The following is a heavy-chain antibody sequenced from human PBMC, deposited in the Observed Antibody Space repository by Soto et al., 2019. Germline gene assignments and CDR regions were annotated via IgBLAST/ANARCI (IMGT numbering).Heavy chain of an antibody. CDR2: IIPIFGTA. J-gene: IGHJ6*02. V-gene: IGHV1-69*12. CDR1: GGTFSSYA. CDR3: AREQRLTMFGWVGHYFGMDL. D-gene: IGHD3-10*02. Sequence: QVQLVQSGAEVKKPGSSVKVSCKASGGTFSSYAISWVRQAPGQGLEWMGGIIPIFGTANYAQKFQGRVTITADESTGREYMELSSMRSEDTGVQYCAREQRLTMFGWVGHYFGMDLWGQGTTVTVSS.